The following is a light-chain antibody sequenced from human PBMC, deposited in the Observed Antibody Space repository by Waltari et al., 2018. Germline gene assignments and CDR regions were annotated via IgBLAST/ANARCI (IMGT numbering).Light chain of an antibody. CDR1: SLGTSL. CDR3: SSRNGRADQVV. Sequence: SSELTQDPGVSVALGQTLPHTCQGDSLGTSLATLYQLKPGQAPFLVIFGKDKRPSGIPDRFSGYSSGTKSSVTITGAQAEDEADYYCSSRNGRADQVVFAGGTKVTVL. CDR2: GKD. J-gene: IGLJ3*02. V-gene: IGLV3-19*01.